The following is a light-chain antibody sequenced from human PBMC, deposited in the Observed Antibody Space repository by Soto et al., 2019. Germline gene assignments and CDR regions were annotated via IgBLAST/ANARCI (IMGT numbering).Light chain of an antibody. Sequence: EIVLTQSPGTLSLSPGERATLSCRASQSVSSSYLAWYQQKPGQAPRLLIYGASSRATGIPDRFSGSGSATDFTLTISRLEPEDFAVYYCQQYGRSPPVTFGGGTKVEIK. V-gene: IGKV3-20*01. CDR2: GAS. CDR1: QSVSSSY. CDR3: QQYGRSPPVT. J-gene: IGKJ4*01.